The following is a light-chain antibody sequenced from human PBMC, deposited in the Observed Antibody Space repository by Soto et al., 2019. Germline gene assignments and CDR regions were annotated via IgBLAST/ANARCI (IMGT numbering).Light chain of an antibody. V-gene: IGKV3-20*01. CDR1: QSVSSY. CDR2: GAS. J-gene: IGKJ4*01. Sequence: EIVLTQSPATLALSPGERATLSCRASQSVSSYLAWYQQKPGQAPRLLVYGASSRATGIPDRFSGSGSGTDFTLTISRLEPEDFAMYYCQQYVYLVTFGGGTIVDIK. CDR3: QQYVYLVT.